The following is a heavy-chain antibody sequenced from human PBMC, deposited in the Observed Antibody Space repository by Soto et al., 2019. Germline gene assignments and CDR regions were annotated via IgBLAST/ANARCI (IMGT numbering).Heavy chain of an antibody. D-gene: IGHD2-21*02. CDR2: INAGNGNT. Sequence: ASVKVSCKASGYTFTSYYIQWVRQAPGQRLEWMGWINAGNGNTKYSQKFQGRVTITRDTSASTAYMELSSLRSEDTAVYYCASEYCGGDCYSAARYGMDVWGQGTTVTVSS. CDR3: ASEYCGGDCYSAARYGMDV. V-gene: IGHV1-3*01. J-gene: IGHJ6*02. CDR1: GYTFTSYY.